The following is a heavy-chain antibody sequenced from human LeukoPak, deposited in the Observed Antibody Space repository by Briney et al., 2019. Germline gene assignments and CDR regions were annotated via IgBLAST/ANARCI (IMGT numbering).Heavy chain of an antibody. CDR2: ISNNGGYT. Sequence: GGSLRLSCAASGFTFSSYGMHWVRQAPGKGLEWVSAISNNGGYTYYADSAQGRFTISRDNSKSTLCLQMNSLRAEDTAVYYCAKQLGYCSDGSCYFPYWGQGTLVTVSS. CDR1: GFTFSSYG. V-gene: IGHV3-23*01. CDR3: AKQLGYCSDGSCYFPY. J-gene: IGHJ4*02. D-gene: IGHD2-15*01.